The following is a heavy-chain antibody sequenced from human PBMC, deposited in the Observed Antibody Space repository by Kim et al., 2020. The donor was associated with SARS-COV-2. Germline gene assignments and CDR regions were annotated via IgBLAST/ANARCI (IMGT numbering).Heavy chain of an antibody. Sequence: SETLSLTCAVSGGSLIGYYSMWIRQSPGKGLEWIGEVTHGGSTNYSPSLKDRVIISADMSKRQLSRKLASVIAADTAVYFCARAIDSCGYQYWGQGTPVT. CDR1: GGSLIGYY. V-gene: IGHV4-34*01. CDR3: ARAIDSCGYQY. D-gene: IGHD3-22*01. J-gene: IGHJ4*02. CDR2: VTHGGST.